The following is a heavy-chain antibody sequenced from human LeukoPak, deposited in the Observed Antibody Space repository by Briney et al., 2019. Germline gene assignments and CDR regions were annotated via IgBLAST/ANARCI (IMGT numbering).Heavy chain of an antibody. CDR3: ARDRGVRIRDYFDY. D-gene: IGHD3-10*01. J-gene: IGHJ4*02. V-gene: IGHV3-7*01. CDR1: GFTFSSYW. CDR2: IKQDGSEK. Sequence: GGSLRLSCAASGFTFSSYWMSWVRQAPGKGLEWVANIKQDGSEKYYVDSVKGRFTISRDNSKNTLYLQMNSLKAEDTAVYYCARDRGVRIRDYFDYWGQGTLVTVSS.